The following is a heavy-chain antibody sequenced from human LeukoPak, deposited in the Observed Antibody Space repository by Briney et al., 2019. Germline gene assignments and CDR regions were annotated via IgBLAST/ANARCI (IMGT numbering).Heavy chain of an antibody. Sequence: HSGGSLRLSCAASGFTFSTYSMNWVRQAPGKGLEWVSYISSSSSTIYYADSVKGRFTISRDNAKNSLYLQMNSLRAEDTAVYYCARSLPSYSSKPGADYWGQGTLVTVSS. J-gene: IGHJ4*02. D-gene: IGHD4-11*01. CDR1: GFTFSTYS. V-gene: IGHV3-48*01. CDR2: ISSSSSTI. CDR3: ARSLPSYSSKPGADY.